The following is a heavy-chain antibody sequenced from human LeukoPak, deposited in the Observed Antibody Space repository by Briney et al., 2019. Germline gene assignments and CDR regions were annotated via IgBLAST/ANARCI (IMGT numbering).Heavy chain of an antibody. Sequence: PGGSLRLSCAPARFILEKSDMSCVRQLPGKGREWASGINWYGGSTGYADSVKGRFIMSRDKARNSLYLQMNSLRAEDTALYYCASPQVGYSFGQIDYWGQGTLVTVYS. D-gene: IGHD5-18*01. CDR1: RFILEKSD. CDR2: INWYGGST. V-gene: IGHV3-20*04. J-gene: IGHJ4*02. CDR3: ASPQVGYSFGQIDY.